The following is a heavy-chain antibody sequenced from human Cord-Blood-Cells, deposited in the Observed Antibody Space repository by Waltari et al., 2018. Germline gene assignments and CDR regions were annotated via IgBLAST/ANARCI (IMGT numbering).Heavy chain of an antibody. CDR1: GFTFSIYA. V-gene: IGHV3-23*01. D-gene: IGHD3-3*01. CDR3: AKEITIFGVVIDY. Sequence: EVQLLESGGGLVQPGGSLRLSCAASGFTFSIYAMRWVRPAPGKGLEWVSAISGSGGSTYYADSVKGRFTISRDNSKNTLYLQMNSLRAEDTAVYYCAKEITIFGVVIDYWGQGTLVTVSS. J-gene: IGHJ4*02. CDR2: ISGSGGST.